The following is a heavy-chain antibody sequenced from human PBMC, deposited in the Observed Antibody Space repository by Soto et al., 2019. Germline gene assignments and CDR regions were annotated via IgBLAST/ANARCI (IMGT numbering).Heavy chain of an antibody. CDR2: ISSYSGNI. CDR3: GRGECSGGGCLSCY. D-gene: IGHD2-15*01. V-gene: IGHV3-48*01. J-gene: IGHJ4*02. CDR1: GFIFSTYS. Sequence: EVQLVESGGGLVQPGGSLRLSCTASGFIFSTYSMNWVRQAPGKGLEWVSYISSYSGNIYYADSVKGRFTISRDNAKNSLYLQMNSPRAEDTAVYYCGRGECSGGGCLSCYWGQGTLVTVSS.